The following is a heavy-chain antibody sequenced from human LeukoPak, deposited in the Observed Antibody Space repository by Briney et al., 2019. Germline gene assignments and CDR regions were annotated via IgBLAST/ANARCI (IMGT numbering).Heavy chain of an antibody. CDR1: GGSISSSSYS. CDR2: IYYSGST. V-gene: IGHV4-39*01. Sequence: SETLSFTCTVSGGSISSSSYSWGWIRQPPGKGLEWIGRIYYSGSTYYNPSLKSRVTISVDTSKNQFSLKLSSVTAADTAVYYCARDYYDSSGYYDYWGQGTLVTVSS. CDR3: ARDYYDSSGYYDY. D-gene: IGHD3-22*01. J-gene: IGHJ4*02.